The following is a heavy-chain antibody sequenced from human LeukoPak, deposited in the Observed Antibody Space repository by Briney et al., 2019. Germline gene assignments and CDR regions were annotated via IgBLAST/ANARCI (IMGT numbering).Heavy chain of an antibody. Sequence: GASVKVSCKVSGYTFTDYYLHWVRQAPGRGLEWMARINPSSGGTNYAQKFQGRVTMTRDTSINTAYLDLSSLRSDDTAVYYCARGPSGSDYWGQGTLVIVSS. CDR1: GYTFTDYY. V-gene: IGHV1-2*06. CDR3: ARGPSGSDY. J-gene: IGHJ4*02. D-gene: IGHD3-10*01. CDR2: INPSSGGT.